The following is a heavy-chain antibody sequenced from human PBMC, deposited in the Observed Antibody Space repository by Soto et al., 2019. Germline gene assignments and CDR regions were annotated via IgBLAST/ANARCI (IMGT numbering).Heavy chain of an antibody. D-gene: IGHD6-13*01. CDR2: IYYSGST. Sequence: LSLTCTVSGGSISSSSYYWGWIRQPPGKGLEWIGSIYYSGSTYYNPSLKSRVTISVDTSKNQFSLKLSSVTAADTAVYYCTRLRSSKIFDYWGQGTLVTVSS. J-gene: IGHJ4*02. CDR3: TRLRSSKIFDY. V-gene: IGHV4-39*01. CDR1: GGSISSSSYY.